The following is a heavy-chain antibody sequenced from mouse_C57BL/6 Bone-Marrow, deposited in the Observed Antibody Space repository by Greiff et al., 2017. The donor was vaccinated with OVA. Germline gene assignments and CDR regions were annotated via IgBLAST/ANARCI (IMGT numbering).Heavy chain of an antibody. Sequence: EVNVVESGPGLAKPSQTLSLTCSVTGYSITSDSWNWIRKFPGNKLEYMGYISYSGSTYYNPSLKSRISITRDTSKNQYYLQLNSVTTEDTATYYCARGIYYGNPYYYARDYWGQGTSVTVSS. D-gene: IGHD2-1*01. CDR2: ISYSGST. CDR1: GYSITSDS. V-gene: IGHV3-8*01. J-gene: IGHJ4*01. CDR3: ARGIYYGNPYYYARDY.